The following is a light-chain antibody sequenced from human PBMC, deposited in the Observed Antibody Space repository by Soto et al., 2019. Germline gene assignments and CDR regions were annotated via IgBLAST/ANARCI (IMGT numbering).Light chain of an antibody. CDR1: SSDVGGYNY. CDR3: SSYTSSSTLGYV. CDR2: DVS. V-gene: IGLV2-14*01. J-gene: IGLJ1*01. Sequence: QTVLTQTAAVSESPGQASTISCNETSSDVGGYNYVSWYQQHPDKAPKLMIYDVSNRPSGVSNRFSGSKSGNTASLTISGLQAEDEADYYCSSYTSSSTLGYVFGTGTKVTVL.